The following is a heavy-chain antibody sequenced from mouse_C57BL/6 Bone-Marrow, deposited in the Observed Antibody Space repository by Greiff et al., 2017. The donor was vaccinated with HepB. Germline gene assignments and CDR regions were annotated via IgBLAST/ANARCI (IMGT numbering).Heavy chain of an antibody. CDR1: GYTFTSYW. D-gene: IGHD1-1*01. Sequence: VQLQESGAELVKPGASVKLSCKASGYTFTSYWMHWVKQRPGRGLEWIGRIDPNSGGTKYNEKFKSKATLTVDKPSSTAYMQLSSLTSEDSAVYYCVSTTVVGDYAMDYWGQGTSVTVSS. V-gene: IGHV1-72*01. J-gene: IGHJ4*01. CDR2: IDPNSGGT. CDR3: VSTTVVGDYAMDY.